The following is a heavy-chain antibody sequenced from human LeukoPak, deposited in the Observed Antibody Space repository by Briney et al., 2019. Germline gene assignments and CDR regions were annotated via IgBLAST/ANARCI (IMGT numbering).Heavy chain of an antibody. Sequence: PGGSLRLSCAASGFTFSSYAMTWVRQAPGKGLEWVSSISDSGGRTYHADSVRGRFTISRDNSKNTLFVQMNSLRAEDTAVYYCARHFHPAETTGGYFDVWGRGTLVTV. CDR2: ISDSGGRT. CDR3: ARHFHPAETTGGYFDV. D-gene: IGHD4-17*01. CDR1: GFTFSSYA. V-gene: IGHV3-23*01. J-gene: IGHJ2*01.